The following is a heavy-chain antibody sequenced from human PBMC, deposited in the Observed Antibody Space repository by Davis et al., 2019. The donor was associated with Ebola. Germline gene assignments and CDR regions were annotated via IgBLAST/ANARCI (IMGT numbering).Heavy chain of an antibody. V-gene: IGHV3-23*01. CDR2: GTRT. J-gene: IGHJ4*02. Sequence: PGGSLRLSCAASGFTFSNYAMTWVRQAPGKGLEWVSGGTRTYYADSVKGRFTISRDNSKNTLFLQMNSLRVEDTAVYYCAKEGPGTTFTTTFDYWGQGSLVTVSS. D-gene: IGHD4-17*01. CDR3: AKEGPGTTFTTTFDY. CDR1: GFTFSNYA.